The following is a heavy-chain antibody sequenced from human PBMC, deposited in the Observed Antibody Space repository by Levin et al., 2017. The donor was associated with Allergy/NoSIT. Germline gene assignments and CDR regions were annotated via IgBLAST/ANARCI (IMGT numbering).Heavy chain of an antibody. Sequence: PVASVKVSCKGSGGTFNNFVLNWVRQTPGQGLEWIGRTIPILGTPTYAQKFQGRITITADKSTSTAYMELNNLRSDDTAVYYCAMPDPLVVVVTEIHGDVFDIWGQGTLVTVSS. D-gene: IGHD2-21*02. CDR3: AMPDPLVVVVTEIHGDVFDI. J-gene: IGHJ3*02. V-gene: IGHV1-69*06. CDR2: TIPILGTP. CDR1: GGTFNNFV.